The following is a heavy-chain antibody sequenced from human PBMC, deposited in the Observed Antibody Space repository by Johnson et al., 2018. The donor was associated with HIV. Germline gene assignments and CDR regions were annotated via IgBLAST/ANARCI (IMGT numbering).Heavy chain of an antibody. J-gene: IGHJ3*02. CDR1: GFTFSSYA. CDR3: VSSAEWSGWPPGAFDI. V-gene: IGHV3-23*04. D-gene: IGHD6-19*01. CDR2: ISGSGGST. Sequence: VQLVESGGGVVQPGRSLRLSCAASGFTFSSYAMSWVRQAPGKGLEWVSAISGSGGSTYYADSVKGRFTISRDNSKNTLDLQMNSLRAEDTAVYYCVSSAEWSGWPPGAFDIWGQGTMVTVSS.